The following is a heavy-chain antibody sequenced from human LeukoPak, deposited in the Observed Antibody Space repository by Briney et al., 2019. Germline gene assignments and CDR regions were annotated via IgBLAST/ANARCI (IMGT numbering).Heavy chain of an antibody. D-gene: IGHD2/OR15-2a*01. Sequence: PGGSLRLSCSASGFVFSIYTMYWVRQAPGKGPEYVSTISGSGNGGSIYYADSVKGRFTISRDDSKSIVYLRMNGLRSEDTAVYYCVKDFGRVRGTPDSWGQGTLVTVSS. CDR1: GFVFSIYT. CDR2: ISGSGNGGSI. J-gene: IGHJ4*02. V-gene: IGHV3-64D*06. CDR3: VKDFGRVRGTPDS.